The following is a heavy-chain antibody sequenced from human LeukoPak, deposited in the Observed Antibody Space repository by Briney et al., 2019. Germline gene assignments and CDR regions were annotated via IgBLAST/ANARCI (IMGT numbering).Heavy chain of an antibody. CDR3: ATLITANVVPAAPAYYYMDV. V-gene: IGHV1-24*01. J-gene: IGHJ6*03. CDR1: GYTLTELS. CDR2: FDPEDGET. Sequence: ASVKVSCKVSGYTLTELSMHWVRQAPGKGLEWMGGFDPEDGETIYAQKFQGRVTMTEDTSTDTAYMELSSLRSEDTAVYYCATLITANVVPAAPAYYYMDVWGQGILVTVSS. D-gene: IGHD2-2*01.